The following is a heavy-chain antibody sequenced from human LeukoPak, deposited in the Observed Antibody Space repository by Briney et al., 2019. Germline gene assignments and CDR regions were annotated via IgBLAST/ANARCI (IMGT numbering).Heavy chain of an antibody. Sequence: SETLSLTCTVSGVSISSSSHYWGWIRQPPGKGLEWIGSIYYSGITYYNPSLRSRVTISVDTSKNQFSLKLSSVTATDTAVYYCHFKYCSSSTCFYYFDYWGQGTLVTVSS. V-gene: IGHV4-39*01. J-gene: IGHJ4*02. CDR1: GVSISSSSHY. CDR3: HFKYCSSSTCFYYFDY. CDR2: IYYSGIT. D-gene: IGHD2-2*01.